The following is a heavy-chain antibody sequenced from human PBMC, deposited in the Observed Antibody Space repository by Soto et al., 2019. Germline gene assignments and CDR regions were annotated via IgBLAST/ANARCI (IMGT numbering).Heavy chain of an antibody. CDR1: WVSFSSNTAA. Sequence: SQALSLTCSSSWVSFSSNTAAWNWIRQSPSRGLEWLGRIYYRSTWSFDYALSVRSRITIAPDTSKNQFSLHLDSLTPEDTALYYCAGVTWFRSMDVWGQGTPVPVSS. CDR3: AGVTWFRSMDV. D-gene: IGHD3-10*01. J-gene: IGHJ6*02. CDR2: IYYRSTWSF. V-gene: IGHV6-1*01.